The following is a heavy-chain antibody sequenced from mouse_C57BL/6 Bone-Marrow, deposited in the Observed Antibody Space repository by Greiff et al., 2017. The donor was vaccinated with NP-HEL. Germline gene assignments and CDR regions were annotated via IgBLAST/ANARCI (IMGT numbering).Heavy chain of an antibody. V-gene: IGHV1-63*01. J-gene: IGHJ1*03. CDR2: IYPGGGYT. D-gene: IGHD1-1*01. CDR1: GYTFTNYW. CDR3: ARVRRVVHWYFDV. Sequence: QVQLQQSGAELVRPGTSVKMSCKASGYTFTNYWIGWAKQRPGHGLEWIGDIYPGGGYTNYNEKFKGKATLTADKSSSTAYMQFSSLTSEDSAIYYCARVRRVVHWYFDVWGTGTTVTVSS.